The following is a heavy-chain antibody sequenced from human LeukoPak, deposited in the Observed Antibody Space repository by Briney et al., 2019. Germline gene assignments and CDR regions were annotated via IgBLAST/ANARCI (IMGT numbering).Heavy chain of an antibody. V-gene: IGHV4-28*05. J-gene: IGHJ5*02. Sequence: SETLSLTCAVSGYSLSSSNWWGWIRQPPGKGLEWIGYIYCTGTIYSNPSLKSRVTMSVDTSKNQFSLRLNSVTAVDTAVYYCARKPDSRNWFDPWGQGTLVIVSS. D-gene: IGHD6-13*01. CDR1: GYSLSSSNW. CDR2: IYCTGTI. CDR3: ARKPDSRNWFDP.